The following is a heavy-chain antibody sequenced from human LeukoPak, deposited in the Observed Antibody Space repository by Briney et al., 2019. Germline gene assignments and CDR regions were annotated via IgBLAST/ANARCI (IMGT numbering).Heavy chain of an antibody. Sequence: GSLRLSCAASGFTVSSNYMSWVRQAPGKGLEWVSVIYSGGSTYYADSVKGRFTISRDNSKNTLYLQMNSLRAEDTAVYYCARRERYCSGGSCRHDAFDIWGQGTMVTVSP. CDR3: ARRERYCSGGSCRHDAFDI. D-gene: IGHD2-15*01. V-gene: IGHV3-66*01. J-gene: IGHJ3*02. CDR1: GFTVSSNY. CDR2: IYSGGST.